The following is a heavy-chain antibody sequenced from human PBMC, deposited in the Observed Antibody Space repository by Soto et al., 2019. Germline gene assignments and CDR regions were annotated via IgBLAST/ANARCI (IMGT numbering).Heavy chain of an antibody. V-gene: IGHV1-18*01. CDR3: AREISRSDKWFGELLENYYYYYGMDV. Sequence: QVQLVQSGAEVKKPGASVKVSCKASGYTFTSYGISWVRQAPGQGLEWMGWISAYNGNTNYAQKLQGRVTMTPDTSTSTAYMELRSLRSDDTAVYYCAREISRSDKWFGELLENYYYYYGMDVWGQGTTVTVSS. CDR1: GYTFTSYG. D-gene: IGHD3-10*01. J-gene: IGHJ6*02. CDR2: ISAYNGNT.